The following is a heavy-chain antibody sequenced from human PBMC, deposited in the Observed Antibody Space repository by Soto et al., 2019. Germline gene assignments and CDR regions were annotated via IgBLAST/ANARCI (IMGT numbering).Heavy chain of an antibody. D-gene: IGHD6-13*01. J-gene: IGHJ4*02. CDR1: GLTFSSYT. V-gene: IGHV3-21*01. CDR3: ARGSHSTTWYGGQFDY. CDR2: VSSSSTYI. Sequence: EVQLVDSGGGLVKPGWSLRLSCAASGLTFSSYTMNWVRQAPGKGLEWVSSVSSSSTYIYYADSVKGRFTISRDNAKNSLYLQMNSLRAEDTAIYYCARGSHSTTWYGGQFDYWGQGTLVTVSS.